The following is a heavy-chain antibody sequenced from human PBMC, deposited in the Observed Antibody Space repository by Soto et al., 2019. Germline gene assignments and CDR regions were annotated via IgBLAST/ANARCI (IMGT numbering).Heavy chain of an antibody. CDR3: ARARGVKSYYYYGMDV. CDR2: IYYSGST. V-gene: IGHV4-31*03. Sequence: ASETLSLTCTVSGGSISSGGYYWSWIRQHPGKGLEWIGYIYYSGSTYYNPSLKSRVTISVDTSKNQFSLKLSSVTAADTAVYYCARARGVKSYYYYGMDVWGQGTTVTVSS. CDR1: GGSISSGGYY. J-gene: IGHJ6*02. D-gene: IGHD3-10*01.